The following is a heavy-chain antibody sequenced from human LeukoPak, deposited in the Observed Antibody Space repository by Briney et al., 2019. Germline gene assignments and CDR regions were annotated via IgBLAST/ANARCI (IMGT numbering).Heavy chain of an antibody. CDR1: GYIFTSYW. D-gene: IGHD2-2*01. CDR2: IYPGDSDT. J-gene: IGHJ5*02. Sequence: GASLQISCKGSGYIFTSYWIGWVRQLPGKGLEWMGIIYPGDSDTRNSPSFQGQVTISADKSISTAYLQWSSLKASDTAMYYCARSLARYCSSTSCYRGVWFDPWGQGTLVTVSS. CDR3: ARSLARYCSSTSCYRGVWFDP. V-gene: IGHV5-51*01.